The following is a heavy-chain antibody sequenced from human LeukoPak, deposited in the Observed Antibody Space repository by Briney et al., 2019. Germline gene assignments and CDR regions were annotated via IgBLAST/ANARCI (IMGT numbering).Heavy chain of an antibody. D-gene: IGHD6-19*01. CDR1: GYSISSSDY. Sequence: SETLSLTCAVSGYSISSSDYWGWIRQPPGKGLEWIASIYYSGGTHYNPSLKSRVTISVDTSKRQFSLNVNSVTAADTAIYYCAKNSSGSGFDVWGQGTMVTVSS. J-gene: IGHJ3*01. V-gene: IGHV4-38-2*01. CDR3: AKNSSGSGFDV. CDR2: IYYSGGT.